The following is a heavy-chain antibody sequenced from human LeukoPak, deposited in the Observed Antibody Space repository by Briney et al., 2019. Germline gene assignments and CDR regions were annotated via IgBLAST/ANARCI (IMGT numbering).Heavy chain of an antibody. CDR3: ARWVRSAAFRAFDI. CDR2: IYYSGTP. V-gene: IGHV4-39*01. Sequence: SETLSLTCTVSGGSISSDPYYWGWIRQPPGKGLEWIVNIYYSGTPYYNASLKSRLTISVDTSKNQFSLKLSSVTAADTAVYYCARWVRSAAFRAFDIWGLGTKVTVSS. CDR1: GGSISSDPYY. D-gene: IGHD2-2*01. J-gene: IGHJ3*02.